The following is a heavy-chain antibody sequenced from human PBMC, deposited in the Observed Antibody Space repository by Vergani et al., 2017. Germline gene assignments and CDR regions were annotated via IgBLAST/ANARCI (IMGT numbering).Heavy chain of an antibody. CDR2: ICYSGST. Sequence: QVQLQESGPGLVKPSETLSLTCTVSGGSISSYYWSWIRQPPGKGLEWIGYICYSGSTNYNPSLKSRVTISVDTSKKQFSLKLSSVTAADTAVDYVARVPHWNYSDYYYYMDVWGKGTTVTVSS. V-gene: IGHV4-59*01. D-gene: IGHD1-1*01. CDR1: GGSISSYY. CDR3: ARVPHWNYSDYYYYMDV. J-gene: IGHJ6*03.